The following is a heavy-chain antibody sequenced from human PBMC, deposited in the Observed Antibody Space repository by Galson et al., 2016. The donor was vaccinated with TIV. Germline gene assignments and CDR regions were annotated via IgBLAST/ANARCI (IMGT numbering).Heavy chain of an antibody. D-gene: IGHD3-3*01. CDR1: GFTFTTYA. CDR3: AKDRVKTVFGAGSFDF. V-gene: IGHV3-23*01. CDR2: ISFTGGST. Sequence: SLRLSCAASGFTFTTYAMNWVRQAPGKGLEWVSSISFTGGSTYYADSVKGRFTVSRDNSKNTVYLQTNRLRTDDTATYFCAKDRVKTVFGAGSFDFWGQGTRLTVSS. J-gene: IGHJ4*02.